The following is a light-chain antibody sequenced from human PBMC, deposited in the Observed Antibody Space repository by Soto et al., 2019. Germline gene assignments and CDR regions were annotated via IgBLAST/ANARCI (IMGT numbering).Light chain of an antibody. V-gene: IGKV1-39*01. CDR3: QQSYTTPQT. J-gene: IGKJ2*01. Sequence: DIPMTQSPSSLSASVGDRVTITCRASLRISSDLNWYQQKPGKAPKVLIFGASSLQSGVPSRFSGSGSGTDFTLTISSLQPEDCATYYCQQSYTTPQTFGQGTKLEI. CDR2: GAS. CDR1: LRISSD.